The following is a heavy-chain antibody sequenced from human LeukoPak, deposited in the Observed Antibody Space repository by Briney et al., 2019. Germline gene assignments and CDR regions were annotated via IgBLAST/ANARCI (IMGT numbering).Heavy chain of an antibody. V-gene: IGHV3-48*03. J-gene: IGHJ4*02. CDR2: ISSSGSTI. CDR1: GFTFSSYE. Sequence: GESLKISCAASGFTFSSYEINWVRQAPGKGLEWVSYISSSGSTIYYADSVKGRFTISRDNAKNSLYLQMNSLRAEDTAVYYCARDQRHYDILTGSDYWGQGTLVTVSS. D-gene: IGHD3-9*01. CDR3: ARDQRHYDILTGSDY.